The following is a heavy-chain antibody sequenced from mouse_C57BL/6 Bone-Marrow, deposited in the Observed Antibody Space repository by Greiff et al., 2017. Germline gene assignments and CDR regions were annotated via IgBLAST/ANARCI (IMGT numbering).Heavy chain of an antibody. CDR1: GYTFTSYW. CDR2: IYPGSGST. Sequence: QVQLQQPGPELVKPGASVKMSCKASGYTFTSYWITWVKQRPGQGLEWIGDIYPGSGSTNYNEKFTSKATLTVDTSSSTADMQLSSLTSGDSAGYYCARPYDSNYWYFDDWGKGTTGTVSS. CDR3: ARPYDSNYWYFDD. D-gene: IGHD2-5*01. J-gene: IGHJ1*03. V-gene: IGHV1-55*01.